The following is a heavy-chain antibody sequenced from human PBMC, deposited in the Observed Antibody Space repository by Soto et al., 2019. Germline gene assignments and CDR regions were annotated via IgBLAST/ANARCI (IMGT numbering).Heavy chain of an antibody. D-gene: IGHD2-2*02. CDR3: AREGRGKKAGYNGLVSLGY. V-gene: IGHV1-69*13. CDR1: GGTFSSYA. Sequence: SVKVSCKASGGTFSSYAISWVRQAPGQGLEWMGGIIPIFGTANYAQKFQGRVTITADESTSTASLELSSLRSDDTAVYYCAREGRGKKAGYNGLVSLGYWGQGTLVTVSS. J-gene: IGHJ4*02. CDR2: IIPIFGTA.